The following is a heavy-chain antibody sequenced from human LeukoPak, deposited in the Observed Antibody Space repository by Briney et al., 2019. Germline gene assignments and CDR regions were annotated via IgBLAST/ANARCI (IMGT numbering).Heavy chain of an antibody. CDR2: ISSSSTYI. CDR1: GFTFSSYS. CDR3: ARATPYYYALDV. V-gene: IGHV3-21*01. J-gene: IGHJ6*04. Sequence: PGGSLRLSCAASGFTFSSYSMNWVRQAPGKGLEWVSSISSSSTYIYYADSVKGRFTISRDNAKNSLYLQMNSLRAEDTAVYYCARATPYYYALDVWGKGPTFTVSS.